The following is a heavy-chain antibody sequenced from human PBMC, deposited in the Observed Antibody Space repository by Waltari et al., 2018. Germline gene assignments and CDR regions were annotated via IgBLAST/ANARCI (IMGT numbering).Heavy chain of an antibody. CDR3: AKSSYGSGSYYFDY. J-gene: IGHJ4*02. CDR2: ISWNSGSI. Sequence: EVQLVESGGGLVQPGRSLRLSCAASGFTFDDYAMHWVRQAPGKGLEWVSGISWNSGSIGYADVVKGRFTISRDNAKNSLYLQMNSLRAEDMALYYCAKSSYGSGSYYFDYWGQGTLVTVSS. V-gene: IGHV3-9*03. CDR1: GFTFDDYA. D-gene: IGHD3-10*01.